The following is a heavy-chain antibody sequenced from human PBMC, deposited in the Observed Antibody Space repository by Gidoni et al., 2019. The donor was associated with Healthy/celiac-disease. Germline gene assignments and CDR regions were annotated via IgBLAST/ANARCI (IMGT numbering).Heavy chain of an antibody. D-gene: IGHD4-4*01. J-gene: IGHJ5*02. CDR3: ARGYSNYGWFDP. CDR1: GGSTSSGSYY. V-gene: IGHV4-61*02. Sequence: QVQLKESGPGLVKPSQPLSLPCPVSGGSTSSGSYYWSWIRQPAGKGLEWIGRIYTSGSTNYNPSLKRRVTISVDTSKNQFSLKLSSVTAADTAVYYCARGYSNYGWFDPWGQGTLVTVSS. CDR2: IYTSGST.